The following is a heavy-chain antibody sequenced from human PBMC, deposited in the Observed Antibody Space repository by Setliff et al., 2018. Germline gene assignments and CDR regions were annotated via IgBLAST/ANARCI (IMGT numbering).Heavy chain of an antibody. CDR3: ARAPLQPAERTFDR. V-gene: IGHV4-39*07. J-gene: IGHJ4*02. Sequence: PSETLSLTCTVPGGSISDNGYFWGWVRQPPGKGLEWIGNIYFGGNTYFNPSFKSRVTMSIDTSNSQFSLKLSSVTAADTAVYYCARAPLQPAERTFDRWGPGTLVTVSS. CDR2: IYFGGNT. CDR1: GGSISDNGYF.